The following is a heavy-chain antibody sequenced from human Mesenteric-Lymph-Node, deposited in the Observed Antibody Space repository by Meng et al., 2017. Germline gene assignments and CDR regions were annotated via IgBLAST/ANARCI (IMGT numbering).Heavy chain of an antibody. J-gene: IGHJ4*02. D-gene: IGHD5-12*01. CDR2: VYTSGRT. V-gene: IGHV4-61*02. CDR3: ARDAYSGYAMAY. CDR1: GGSISSGSYY. Sequence: SETLSLTCTVSGGSISSGSYYWIWIRQPAGKGLEWIGRVYTSGRTNYNPSLKSRVTISLDTSKNQFSLRLTSVTAADTAVYFCARDAYSGYAMAYWGQGTLVTVSS.